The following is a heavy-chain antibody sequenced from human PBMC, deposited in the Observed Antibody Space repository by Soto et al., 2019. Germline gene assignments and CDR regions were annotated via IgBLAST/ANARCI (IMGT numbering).Heavy chain of an antibody. D-gene: IGHD2-15*01. J-gene: IGHJ6*02. V-gene: IGHV1-18*01. Sequence: ASVKVSCKASGYTFTSYGISWVRQAPGQGLEWMGWISAYNGNTNYAQKLQGRVTMTTDTSTSTAYMELRSLRSDDTAVYYCARDKAQGCCWFSRYYYYGMDVCGQRTTVTV. CDR3: ARDKAQGCCWFSRYYYYGMDV. CDR2: ISAYNGNT. CDR1: GYTFTSYG.